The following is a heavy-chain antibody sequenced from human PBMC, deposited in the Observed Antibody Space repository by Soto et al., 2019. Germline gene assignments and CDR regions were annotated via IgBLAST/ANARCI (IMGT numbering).Heavy chain of an antibody. CDR1: GFTFSNAW. D-gene: IGHD6-25*01. J-gene: IGHJ4*02. CDR3: TTGPRYNSGWQPPAPCDY. Sequence: PGGSLRLSCAASGFTFSNAWMSWVRQAPGKGLEWVGRIKSKTDGGTTDYAAPVKGRITISRDDSKNTLYLQMNSLKTENTAVYYCTTGPRYNSGWQPPAPCDYWGQGTLVTVSS. CDR2: IKSKTDGGTT. V-gene: IGHV3-15*01.